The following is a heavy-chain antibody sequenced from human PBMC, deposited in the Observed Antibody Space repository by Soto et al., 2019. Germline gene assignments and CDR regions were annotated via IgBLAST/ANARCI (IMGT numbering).Heavy chain of an antibody. J-gene: IGHJ6*02. CDR2: IWYDGSNK. Sequence: QVQLVESGGGVVQTGWSLRLSCTTAGFTFNTYGMHWVRQAPGKGLEWVAIIWYDGSNKYYADSVKGRITISRDNSRNTLYLQMNSLRAEDTALYYCARADCTGAYCYSWPFNYGVDVWGQGTTVTVSS. CDR1: GFTFNTYG. CDR3: ARADCTGAYCYSWPFNYGVDV. D-gene: IGHD2-15*01. V-gene: IGHV3-33*08.